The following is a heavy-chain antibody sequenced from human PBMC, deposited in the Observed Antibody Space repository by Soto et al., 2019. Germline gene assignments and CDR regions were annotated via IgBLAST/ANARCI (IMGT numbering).Heavy chain of an antibody. Sequence: EVQLVESGGGLVQPGGSLRLYCADSGFSFSSYWMHWVRQGPGKGLVWVSRINTDGSSTNYEDSVKGRFTISRDNAKNTVYLQMNSLRAEDTAVYYCARSPGGYYIDWGQGTMVTVSS. CDR1: GFSFSSYW. J-gene: IGHJ3*01. CDR3: ARSPGGYYID. D-gene: IGHD3-9*01. V-gene: IGHV3-74*01. CDR2: INTDGSST.